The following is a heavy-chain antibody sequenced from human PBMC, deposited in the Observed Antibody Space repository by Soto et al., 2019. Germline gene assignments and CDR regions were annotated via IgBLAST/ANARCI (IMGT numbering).Heavy chain of an antibody. Sequence: SDTLSLTCTVSGGSISSGDYYWSWIRQPPGKGLEWIGYIYYSGSTYYNPSLKSRVTISVDTSKNQFSLKLSSVTAADTAVYYCVRVVERNYYDRLDAFDIWGQGTMVTVSS. V-gene: IGHV4-30-4*02. CDR3: VRVVERNYYDRLDAFDI. CDR1: GGSISSGDYY. J-gene: IGHJ3*02. D-gene: IGHD3-22*01. CDR2: IYYSGST.